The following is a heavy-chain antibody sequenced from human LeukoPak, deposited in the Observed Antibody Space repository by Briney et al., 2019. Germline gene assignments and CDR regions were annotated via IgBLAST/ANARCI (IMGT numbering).Heavy chain of an antibody. D-gene: IGHD3-10*01. CDR2: INPNSGDT. J-gene: IGHJ4*02. Sequence: GASVKVSCKASGYTFTGYYMHWVRQAPGQGLEWMGCINPNSGDTDYAQKFQGRVTMTRDTSISTAYMELTRLRSDDTAVYYCARGLLSTFYYVSGTYYNLPDFDYWGQGTLITVSS. CDR1: GYTFTGYY. CDR3: ARGLLSTFYYVSGTYYNLPDFDY. V-gene: IGHV1-2*02.